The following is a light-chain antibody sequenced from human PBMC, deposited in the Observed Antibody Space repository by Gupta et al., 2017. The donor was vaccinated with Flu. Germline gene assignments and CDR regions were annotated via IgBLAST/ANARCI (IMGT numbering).Light chain of an antibody. Sequence: EIVLTQSPRSLSLSPGESATLSCRASQTVAGSFSAWYQQQPGQAPRLLIYAASTRAAGIPDRFSGSGSGTDFTLTISRLEPEDFAVYYCQQYGSSPAYSFGQGTKLE. J-gene: IGKJ2*01. CDR1: QTVAGSF. CDR3: QQYGSSPAYS. CDR2: AAS. V-gene: IGKV3-20*01.